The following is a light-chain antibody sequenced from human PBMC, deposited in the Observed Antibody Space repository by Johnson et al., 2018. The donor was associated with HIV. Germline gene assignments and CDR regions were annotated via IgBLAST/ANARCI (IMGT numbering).Light chain of an antibody. Sequence: QSVLTQPPSVSAAPGQKVTISCSGSSSNIGNNYVSWYQQLPGTAPKLLIYENNKRPSGIPDRFSGSKSGTSATLGITGLQTGDEADYYCGACDSSLSAAYVFGTWTKVTVL. V-gene: IGLV1-51*02. J-gene: IGLJ1*01. CDR1: SSNIGNNY. CDR2: ENN. CDR3: GACDSSLSAAYV.